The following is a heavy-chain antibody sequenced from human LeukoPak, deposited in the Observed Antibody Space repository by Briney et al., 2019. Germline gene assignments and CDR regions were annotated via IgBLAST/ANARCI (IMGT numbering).Heavy chain of an antibody. D-gene: IGHD6-19*01. V-gene: IGHV3-21*04. J-gene: IGHJ3*02. CDR3: AKDIRAYSSGWDDAFDI. CDR1: GFTFSSYS. Sequence: PGGSLRLSCAASGFTFSSYSMNWVRQAPGKGLEWVSSISSSSSYIYYADSVKGRFTISRDNAKNSLYLQMNSLRAEDMALYYCAKDIRAYSSGWDDAFDIWGQGTMVTVSS. CDR2: ISSSSSYI.